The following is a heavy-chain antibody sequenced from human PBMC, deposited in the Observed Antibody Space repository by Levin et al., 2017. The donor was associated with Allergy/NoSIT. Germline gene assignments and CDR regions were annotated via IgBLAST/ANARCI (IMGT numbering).Heavy chain of an antibody. CDR2: ISYDGSNK. Sequence: GESLKISCAASGFTFSSYAMHWVRQAPGKGLEWVTVISYDGSNKYYADSVKGRFTIYRDNSKNTLYLQMNSLRAEDTAVYYCARDGPYGSGSPRNYYYYYMDVWGKGTTVTVSS. D-gene: IGHD3-10*01. J-gene: IGHJ6*03. CDR3: ARDGPYGSGSPRNYYYYYMDV. V-gene: IGHV3-30-3*01. CDR1: GFTFSSYA.